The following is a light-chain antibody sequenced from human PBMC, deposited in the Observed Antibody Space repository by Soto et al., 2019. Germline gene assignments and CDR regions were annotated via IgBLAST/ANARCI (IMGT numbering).Light chain of an antibody. J-gene: IGKJ2*01. CDR2: DAS. CDR3: QQFNSYPHT. CDR1: QGISSA. V-gene: IGKV1-13*02. Sequence: AIQLPQSPSSLSASVGDRVTITCRASQGISSALAWYQQKPGKAPKLLIYDASRLESGVPSRFSGSGSGTDFTLTISSRQPEDFATYYCQQFNSYPHTFGQGTKLEIK.